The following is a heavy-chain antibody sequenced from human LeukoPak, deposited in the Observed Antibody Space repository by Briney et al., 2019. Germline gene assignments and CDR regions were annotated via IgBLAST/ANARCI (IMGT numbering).Heavy chain of an antibody. V-gene: IGHV4-59*01. J-gene: IGHJ4*02. CDR2: IYYSGST. CDR1: GGSISSYY. D-gene: IGHD3-3*01. Sequence: SETPSLTCTVSGGSISSYYWSWIRQPPGKGLEWIGYIYYSGSTNYNPSLKSRVTIPVDTSKNQFSLKLSSVTAADTAVYYCARTPPDYDFWSGYYPYYFDYWGQGTLVTVSS. CDR3: ARTPPDYDFWSGYYPYYFDY.